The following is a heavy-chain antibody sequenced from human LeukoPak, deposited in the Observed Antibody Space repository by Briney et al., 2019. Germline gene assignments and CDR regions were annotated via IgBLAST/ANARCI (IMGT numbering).Heavy chain of an antibody. D-gene: IGHD3-22*01. CDR3: AKIWPYYYDSSGLTFDY. V-gene: IGHV3-74*01. J-gene: IGHJ4*02. CDR2: INHDGSST. CDR1: GFTFTTFW. Sequence: HPGGSLRLSCATSGFTFTTFWMHWVRQAPGKGLVWVSRINHDGSSTNYADSVKGRFTISRDNAKNTVYLQMNSLRAEDTAVYYCAKIWPYYYDSSGLTFDYWGQGTLVTVSS.